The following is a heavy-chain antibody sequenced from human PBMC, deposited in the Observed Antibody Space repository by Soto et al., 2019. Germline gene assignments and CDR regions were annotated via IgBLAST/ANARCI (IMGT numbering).Heavy chain of an antibody. CDR2: ISGSGGST. J-gene: IGHJ4*02. V-gene: IGHV3-23*01. D-gene: IGHD2-15*01. CDR3: AKEYPSCSSSSCSLEGILDY. CDR1: GFTFSSYA. Sequence: GSLRLSCAASGFTFSSYAMSWVRQAPGKGLEWVSAISGSGGSTYYADSVKGRFTISRDNSKNTLYLQMSSLRAEDTAIYFCAKEYPSCSSSSCSLEGILDYWGQGTLVTVSS.